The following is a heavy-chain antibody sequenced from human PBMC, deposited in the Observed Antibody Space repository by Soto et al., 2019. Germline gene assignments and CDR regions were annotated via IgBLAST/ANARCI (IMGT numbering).Heavy chain of an antibody. CDR3: AKVWRYDSAPGLT. Sequence: EVQLLESGGGLVQPGGSLRLSCEASGFTFSRYAMNWVRQAPGEGLDWVSAISGSGGFTYYADSVKGRFTISRDDSKNTLYLQINSLRGDDTAVYYCAKVWRYDSAPGLTWGQGTLVTVSS. V-gene: IGHV3-23*01. J-gene: IGHJ5*02. CDR1: GFTFSRYA. CDR2: ISGSGGFT. D-gene: IGHD3-16*01.